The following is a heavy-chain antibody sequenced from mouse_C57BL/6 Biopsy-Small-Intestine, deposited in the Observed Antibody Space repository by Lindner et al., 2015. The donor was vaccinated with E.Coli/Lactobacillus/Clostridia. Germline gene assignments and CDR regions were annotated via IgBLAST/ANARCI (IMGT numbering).Heavy chain of an antibody. CDR2: ISTYSDKT. V-gene: IGHV1-7*01. Sequence: SVKVSCKASGYRFNRYGISWVRQAPGQGLEWMGWISTYSDKTDYGQNIQDRLTMTTDTSTSTAYMELRSLRSDDTAVYYCARAGEMSANDYWGQGTLVTVSS. J-gene: IGHJ4*01. CDR1: GYRFNRYG. CDR3: ARAGEMSANDY.